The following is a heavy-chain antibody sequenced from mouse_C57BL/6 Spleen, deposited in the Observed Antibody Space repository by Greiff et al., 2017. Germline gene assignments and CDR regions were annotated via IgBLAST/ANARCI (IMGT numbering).Heavy chain of an antibody. CDR2: ISSGSSTI. CDR1: GFTFSDYG. CDR3: ARSLLSYYYAMDY. V-gene: IGHV5-17*01. J-gene: IGHJ4*01. D-gene: IGHD2-10*01. Sequence: EVHLVESGGGLVKPGGSLKLSCAASGFTFSDYGMHWVRQAPEKGLEWVAYISSGSSTIYYADTVKGRFTISRDNAKNTLFLQMTSLRSEDTAMYYCARSLLSYYYAMDYWGQGTSVTVSS.